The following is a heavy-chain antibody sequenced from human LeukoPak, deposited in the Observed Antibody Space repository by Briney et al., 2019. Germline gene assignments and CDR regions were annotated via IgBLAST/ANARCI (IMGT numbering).Heavy chain of an antibody. Sequence: GSLRLSCXASGFTFNLHWMSWVRQAPGKGLEWVANINQDGSEKYYLDSVRGRFTISRDNAKNLLYLQMDSLRAEDTAVYYCARTDSGVIMLYTIRSAFWGQGTLVTVSS. V-gene: IGHV3-7*01. D-gene: IGHD2-8*01. J-gene: IGHJ4*02. CDR2: INQDGSEK. CDR1: GFTFNLHW. CDR3: ARTDSGVIMLYTIRSAF.